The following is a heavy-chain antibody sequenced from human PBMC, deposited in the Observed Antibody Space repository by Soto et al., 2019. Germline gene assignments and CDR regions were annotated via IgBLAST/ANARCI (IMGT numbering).Heavy chain of an antibody. V-gene: IGHV4-31*03. D-gene: IGHD2-8*01. CDR3: ARSAQWDGFDP. J-gene: IGHJ3*01. CDR2: ISYSGST. Sequence: QVQLQESGPGLVRPSQTLSLTCTVSAGSISTINYYWSWIRQHPEKGLEWIGYISYSGSTFYHSYLRGRVTISLDASKKQFSLTLTSVTAADTAVYYCARSAQWDGFDPWGQGTMVTVSS. CDR1: AGSISTINYY.